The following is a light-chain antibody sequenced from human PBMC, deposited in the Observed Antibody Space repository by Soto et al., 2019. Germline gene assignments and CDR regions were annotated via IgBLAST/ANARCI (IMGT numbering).Light chain of an antibody. V-gene: IGLV1-40*01. CDR3: QSYDSSLSGWV. CDR1: SSNIGAGYD. Sequence: QSVLTQPPSVSGAPGQRVTISCTGSSSNIGAGYDVHWYHQLPGTAPKLLIYGNSNRPSGVPDRFSGSKSGTSASLAITGLRAEDEADYYCQSYDSSLSGWVFGGGTKLTVL. J-gene: IGLJ3*02. CDR2: GNS.